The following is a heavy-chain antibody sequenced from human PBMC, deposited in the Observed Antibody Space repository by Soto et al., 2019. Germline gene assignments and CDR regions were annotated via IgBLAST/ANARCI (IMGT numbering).Heavy chain of an antibody. D-gene: IGHD3-9*01. V-gene: IGHV4-59*08. J-gene: IGHJ5*02. CDR2: IYYSGST. CDR1: GGSISSYY. Sequence: QVQLQESGPGLVKPSETLSLTCTVSGGSISSYYWSWIRQPPGKGLEWIGYIYYSGSTNYNPSLKSRVAISVDTSKNQFSLKLSSVTAADKAVYYCARQRYFDWPFDPWGQGTLVTVSS. CDR3: ARQRYFDWPFDP.